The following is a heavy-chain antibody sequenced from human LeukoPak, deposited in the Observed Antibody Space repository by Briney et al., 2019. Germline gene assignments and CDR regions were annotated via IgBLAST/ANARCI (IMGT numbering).Heavy chain of an antibody. CDR2: TYYRSKWYY. Sequence: SQTLSLTYALSGDSVSNNSAAWHWLRQSPSGGLEWLGRTYYRSKWYYDYAVSVTSRITINPDTSKNQFSLHLNSVTPEDTAVYYCAREGSSSFDYWGQGTLVTVSS. CDR1: GDSVSNNSAA. D-gene: IGHD3-10*01. J-gene: IGHJ4*02. CDR3: AREGSSSFDY. V-gene: IGHV6-1*01.